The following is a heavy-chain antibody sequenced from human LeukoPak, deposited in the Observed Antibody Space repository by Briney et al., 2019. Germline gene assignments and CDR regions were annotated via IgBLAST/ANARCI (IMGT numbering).Heavy chain of an antibody. V-gene: IGHV4-34*01. CDR2: INHSGST. CDR1: GGSFSGYY. D-gene: IGHD2-2*01. Sequence: PSETLSLTCAVYGGSFSGYYWSWIRQPPGKGLEWIGEINHSGSTNYNPSLKSRVTISVDTSKNQFSLKLSSVTAADTAVYYCERLARRYCSSTSCYSGGIGYYYYGMDVWGQGTTVTVSS. CDR3: ERLARRYCSSTSCYSGGIGYYYYGMDV. J-gene: IGHJ6*02.